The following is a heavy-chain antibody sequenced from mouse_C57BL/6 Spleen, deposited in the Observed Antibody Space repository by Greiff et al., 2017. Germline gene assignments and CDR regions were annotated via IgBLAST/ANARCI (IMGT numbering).Heavy chain of an antibody. CDR2: INPYNGDT. CDR3: ARSLITTVVAYYFDY. CDR1: GYSFTGYF. Sequence: VQLQQSGPELVKPGDSVKISCKASGYSFTGYFMNWVMQSHGKSLEWIGRINPYNGDTFYNQKFKGKATLTVDKSSSTAHMELRSLTAEDSAVYYCARSLITTVVAYYFDYWGQGTTLTVSS. V-gene: IGHV1-20*01. J-gene: IGHJ2*01. D-gene: IGHD1-1*01.